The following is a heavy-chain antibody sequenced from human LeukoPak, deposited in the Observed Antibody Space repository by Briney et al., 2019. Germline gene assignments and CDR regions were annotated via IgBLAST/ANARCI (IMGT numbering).Heavy chain of an antibody. D-gene: IGHD6-13*01. CDR1: GGSISSYY. CDR3: ARIRRVYSSNTPAYYFDY. CDR2: IYYSGST. J-gene: IGHJ4*02. V-gene: IGHV4-59*01. Sequence: SETLSLTCTVSGGSISSYYWSWIRQPPGKGLEWIGYIYYSGSTNYNPSLKSRVTISVDTSKNQFSLKLCSVTAADTAVYYCARIRRVYSSNTPAYYFDYWGQGTLVTVSS.